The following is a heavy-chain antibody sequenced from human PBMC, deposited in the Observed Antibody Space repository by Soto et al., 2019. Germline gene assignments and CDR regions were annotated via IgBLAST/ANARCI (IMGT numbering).Heavy chain of an antibody. CDR3: ARAQGLVTPYSFDF. J-gene: IGHJ4*02. CDR2: IYYSGTV. V-gene: IGHV4-30-4*01. CDR1: GASISSADYY. D-gene: IGHD5-18*01. Sequence: PSETLSLTCTVSGASISSADYYWSWIRQPPGKGLEWIGYIYYSGTVYFNPSLKSRVSISLDTPKNDFSLTLASVTAADTAVYYCARAQGLVTPYSFDFWGPGTMVTVYS.